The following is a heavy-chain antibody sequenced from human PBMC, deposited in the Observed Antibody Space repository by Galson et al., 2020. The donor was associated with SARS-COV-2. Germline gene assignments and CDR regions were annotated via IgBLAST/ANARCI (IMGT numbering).Heavy chain of an antibody. CDR1: GGSMNNMY. J-gene: IGHJ4*02. D-gene: IGHD6-19*01. V-gene: IGHV4-59*01. CDR3: ARGGWSLDS. Sequence: SETLSLTCAVFGGSMNNMYWSWIRQPPGKELEWIGNIHFSGTTTYNPSLKSRVTISVDTSKNQFSLTLSSVNVADTAIYHCARGGWSLDSWGQGILVTVSS. CDR2: IHFSGTT.